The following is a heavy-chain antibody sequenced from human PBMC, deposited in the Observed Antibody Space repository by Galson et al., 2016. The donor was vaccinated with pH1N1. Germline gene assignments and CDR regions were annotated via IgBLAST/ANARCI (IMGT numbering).Heavy chain of an antibody. CDR2: IKRDGSVK. V-gene: IGHV3-7*03. CDR1: GFTFGGYW. D-gene: IGHD6-19*01. J-gene: IGHJ4*02. CDR3: AVGSSVAGPDFFVH. Sequence: SLRLSCAASGFTFGGYWMTWVRQAPGKGLEWVANIKRDGSVKNYVDSVKGRFAISRANAKNSLYLQMNSLTSDDMALYFCAVGSSVAGPDFFVHWGQGALVTVSS.